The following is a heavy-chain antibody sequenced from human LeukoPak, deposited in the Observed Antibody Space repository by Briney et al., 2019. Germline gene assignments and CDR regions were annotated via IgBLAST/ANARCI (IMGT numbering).Heavy chain of an antibody. J-gene: IGHJ5*02. Sequence: ASVKVSCKVSGYTLTELSMHWVRQAPGKGLEWMGGFDPEDGETIYAQKFQGRVTMTEDTSTDTAYMELSSLRSEDTAVYYCARESGYCSSTSCRNWFDPWGQGTLVTVSS. D-gene: IGHD2-2*01. CDR3: ARESGYCSSTSCRNWFDP. V-gene: IGHV1-24*01. CDR2: FDPEDGET. CDR1: GYTLTELS.